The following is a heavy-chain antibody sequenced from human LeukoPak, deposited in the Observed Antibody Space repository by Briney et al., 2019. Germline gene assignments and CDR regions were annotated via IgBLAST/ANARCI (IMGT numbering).Heavy chain of an antibody. CDR1: GGSISSYY. V-gene: IGHV4-4*07. CDR3: AREGVKAGYDP. J-gene: IGHJ5*02. D-gene: IGHD3-10*01. Sequence: SETLSLTCTVSGGSISSYYWSWIRQPAGKGLEWIGRIYTSGSTNYNPSLKSRVTMSVDTSKNQFSLQLRSMTAADTAVYYCAREGVKAGYDPWGQGTLVTVSS. CDR2: IYTSGST.